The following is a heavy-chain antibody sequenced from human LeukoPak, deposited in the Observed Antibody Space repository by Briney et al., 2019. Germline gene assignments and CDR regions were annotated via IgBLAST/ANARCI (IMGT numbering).Heavy chain of an antibody. CDR3: ARGYRDSSSWYDADAFDI. J-gene: IGHJ3*02. D-gene: IGHD6-13*01. CDR1: GFTFSNYE. V-gene: IGHV3-48*03. CDR2: ISSTGSSK. Sequence: GGSLRLSCAASGFTFSNYEMNWVRQAPGKGLEWVSDISSTGSSKYYAGFVKGRFTISRDNAKNSLYLQMNSLRAEDTAVYYCARGYRDSSSWYDADAFDIWGQGTMVTVSS.